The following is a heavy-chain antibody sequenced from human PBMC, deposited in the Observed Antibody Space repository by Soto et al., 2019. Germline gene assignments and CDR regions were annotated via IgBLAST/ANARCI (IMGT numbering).Heavy chain of an antibody. CDR3: ARVTYYYDSSGYYLFDY. D-gene: IGHD3-22*01. CDR2: IDWDDDK. Sequence: SGPTLVNPTRTLTLTCTFSGFSLSTSGMCVSWVRQPPGKALEWLALIDWDDDKYYSTSLKTRLTISKDTSKNQVVLTMTNMDPVDTATYYCARVTYYYDSSGYYLFDYWGQGTLVTVSS. V-gene: IGHV2-70*20. J-gene: IGHJ4*02. CDR1: GFSLSTSGMC.